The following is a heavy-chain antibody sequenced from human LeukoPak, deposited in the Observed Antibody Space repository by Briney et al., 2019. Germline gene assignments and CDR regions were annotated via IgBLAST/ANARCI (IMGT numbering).Heavy chain of an antibody. J-gene: IGHJ3*01. Sequence: SETLSLTCTVSGGSISSYYWSWIRQPPGKGLEWIGYIYYSGSTYHNPSLKSRVTLSVDTSRNQFSLRLSSVDAADTAVYYCAKAGVRYFDSSGLYAFDFWGQGTTVTVSS. CDR3: AKAGVRYFDSSGLYAFDF. V-gene: IGHV4-59*04. CDR2: IYYSGST. CDR1: GGSISSYY. D-gene: IGHD3-22*01.